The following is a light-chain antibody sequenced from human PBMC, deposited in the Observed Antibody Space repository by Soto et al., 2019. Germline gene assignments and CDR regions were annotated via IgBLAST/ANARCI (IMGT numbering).Light chain of an antibody. Sequence: DIQMTQSPSTLSASVGDRVTITCRASQRINSWLAWYQQKPGKAPKLLIYKTSNLESGVPSRFSGSGSGTEFSLTISSLQPDDFATYYCQQYKSFSLTFGRGTRVEVK. V-gene: IGKV1-5*03. J-gene: IGKJ4*01. CDR2: KTS. CDR1: QRINSW. CDR3: QQYKSFSLT.